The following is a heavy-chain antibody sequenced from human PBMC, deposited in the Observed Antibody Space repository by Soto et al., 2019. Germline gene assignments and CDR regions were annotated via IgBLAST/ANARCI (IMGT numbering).Heavy chain of an antibody. D-gene: IGHD5-18*01. V-gene: IGHV4-39*01. CDR3: ARLAYSYGSDCWYFDL. J-gene: IGHJ2*01. CDR1: GGSISSSSYY. CDR2: IYYSGST. Sequence: SETLSLTCTVSGGSISSSSYYWGWIRQPPGKGLEWIGSIYYSGSTYYNPSLKSRVTISVDTSKNQFSLKLSSVTAADTAVYYCARLAYSYGSDCWYFDLWGRGTLVTSPQ.